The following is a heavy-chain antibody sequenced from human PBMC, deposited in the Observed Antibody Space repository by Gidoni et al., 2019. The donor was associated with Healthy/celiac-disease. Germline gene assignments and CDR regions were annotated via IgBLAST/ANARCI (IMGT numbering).Heavy chain of an antibody. CDR2: INHSGST. D-gene: IGHD6-6*01. Sequence: QVQLQQWGAGLLKPSETLSLTCAVYGGSFSAFYWSWIRQPPGKGLEWIGEINHSGSTNYNPSLKSRVTISVDTSKNQFSLKLSSVTAADTAVYYCARGRQPPLIAARQWRPGPYYFDYWGQGTLVTVSS. CDR1: GGSFSAFY. J-gene: IGHJ4*02. V-gene: IGHV4-34*01. CDR3: ARGRQPPLIAARQWRPGPYYFDY.